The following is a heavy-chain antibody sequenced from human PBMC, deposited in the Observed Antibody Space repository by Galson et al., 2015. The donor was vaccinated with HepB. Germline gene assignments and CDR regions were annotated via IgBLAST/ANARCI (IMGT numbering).Heavy chain of an antibody. D-gene: IGHD2-2*01. J-gene: IGHJ4*02. V-gene: IGHV5-51*01. CDR1: GYSFTSCW. Sequence: QSGAEVKKPGESLKISCKGSGYSFTSCWIGWVRQMPGKGLEWMGIIYPGDSDTRYSPSFQGQVTISADKSISTAYLQWSSLKASDTAMYYCARLKGCSSTSCYAGDYWGQGTLVTVSS. CDR2: IYPGDSDT. CDR3: ARLKGCSSTSCYAGDY.